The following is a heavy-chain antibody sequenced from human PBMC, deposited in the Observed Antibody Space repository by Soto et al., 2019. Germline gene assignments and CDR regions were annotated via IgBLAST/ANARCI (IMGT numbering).Heavy chain of an antibody. CDR1: GFTFSSYG. CDR2: IWYDGSNK. D-gene: IGHD3-3*01. CDR3: ARDLSPIFGVPDAPNYYYYMDV. J-gene: IGHJ6*03. Sequence: PGGSLRLSCAASGFTFSSYGMHWVRQAPGKGLEWVAVIWYDGSNKYYADSVKGRFTISRDNSKNTLYLQMNSLRAEDTAVYYCARDLSPIFGVPDAPNYYYYMDVWGKGTRVTVSS. V-gene: IGHV3-33*01.